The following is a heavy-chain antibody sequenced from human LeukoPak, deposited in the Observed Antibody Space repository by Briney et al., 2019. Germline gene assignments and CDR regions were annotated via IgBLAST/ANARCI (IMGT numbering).Heavy chain of an antibody. V-gene: IGHV4-59*01. J-gene: IGHJ4*02. CDR3: ARGLRFYDGSGYYYVPTFFDY. D-gene: IGHD3-22*01. Sequence: SETLSLTCTVSGDSISSYYWNWIRQPPGKGLEWIGYIYYSGNTNYNPSLKSRATISVDTSKNQFSLKLSSVTAADTAVYYCARGLRFYDGSGYYYVPTFFDYWGQGTLVTVSS. CDR1: GDSISSYY. CDR2: IYYSGNT.